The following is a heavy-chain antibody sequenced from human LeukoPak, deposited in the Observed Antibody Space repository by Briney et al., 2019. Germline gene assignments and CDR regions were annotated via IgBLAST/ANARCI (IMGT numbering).Heavy chain of an antibody. CDR2: ISGSGGST. D-gene: IGHD3-10*01. CDR3: AKDPRAMVRGVLNWFDP. CDR1: GFTFSSYA. Sequence: GGSLRLSCAASGFTFSSYAMSWVRQAPGKGLEWVSAISGSGGSTYYADSVKGRFNISRDNSKNTLYLQMNSLRAEDTAVYYCAKDPRAMVRGVLNWFDPWGQGTLVTVSS. J-gene: IGHJ5*02. V-gene: IGHV3-23*01.